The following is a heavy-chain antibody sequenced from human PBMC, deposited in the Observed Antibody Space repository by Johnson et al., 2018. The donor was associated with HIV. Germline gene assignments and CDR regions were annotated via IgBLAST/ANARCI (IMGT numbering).Heavy chain of an antibody. D-gene: IGHD4-17*01. CDR2: IGTAGDT. V-gene: IGHV3-13*01. CDR1: GFTFSIYD. J-gene: IGHJ3*02. CDR3: ARSGRGTLTTVPDAFDI. Sequence: VQLVESGGDWVQPGGSLRLSCAASGFTFSIYDMHWVRQPTGKGLEWVSAIGTAGDTYYAASVRGRFTISRENAKNSLDLQMNSLRDGDTAVYYCARSGRGTLTTVPDAFDIWGQGTMVTVSS.